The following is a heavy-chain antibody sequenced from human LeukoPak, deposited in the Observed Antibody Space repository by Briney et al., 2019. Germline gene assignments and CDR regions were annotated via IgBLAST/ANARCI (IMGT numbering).Heavy chain of an antibody. CDR1: GFTFSSYS. D-gene: IGHD3-22*01. Sequence: GGSLRLSCAASGFTFSSYSMNWVRQAPGEGLEWVSSISSSSSYIYYADSVKGRFTISRDNVKNSLYLQMNSLRAEDTAVYYCARDGVWGEILVVIPFDIWGQGTMVTVSS. V-gene: IGHV3-21*01. CDR3: ARDGVWGEILVVIPFDI. J-gene: IGHJ3*02. CDR2: ISSSSSYI.